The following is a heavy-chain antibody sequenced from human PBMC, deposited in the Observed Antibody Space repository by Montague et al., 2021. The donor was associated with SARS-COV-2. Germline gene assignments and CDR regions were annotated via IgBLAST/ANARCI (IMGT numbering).Heavy chain of an antibody. CDR3: VREVGLVVARTLGRLDP. J-gene: IGHJ5*02. D-gene: IGHD6-19*01. V-gene: IGHV3-74*01. CDR2: TNSDGRST. Sequence: YLRLSCAVSGFTFSEYWMHWVRQAPGKGLEWVSRTNSDGRSTTYADSVKGRFTISRDNAKNMLYLQINSLRGEDTAVYYCVREVGLVVARTLGRLDPWGQGTLVTVSS. CDR1: GFTFSEYW.